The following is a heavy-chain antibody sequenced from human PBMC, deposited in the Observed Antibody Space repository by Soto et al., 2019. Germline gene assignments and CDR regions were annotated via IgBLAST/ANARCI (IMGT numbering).Heavy chain of an antibody. CDR1: GFTVSSNY. Sequence: HPGGSLRLSCAASGFTVSSNYMSWVRQAPGKGLEWVSVIYSGGSTYYADSVKGRFTISRDNSKNTLYLQMNSLRAEDTAVYYCARSEEGYFDYWGQGTLVTVSS. CDR3: ARSEEGYFDY. CDR2: IYSGGST. V-gene: IGHV3-53*01. J-gene: IGHJ4*02.